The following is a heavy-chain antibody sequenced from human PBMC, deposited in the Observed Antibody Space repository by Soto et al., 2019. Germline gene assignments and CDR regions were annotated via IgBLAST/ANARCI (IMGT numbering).Heavy chain of an antibody. D-gene: IGHD3-10*01. CDR1: GYTFTGYF. CDR2: INPNSGGT. J-gene: IGHJ6*02. V-gene: IGHV1-2*02. CDR3: ARSIGFGEAYYFGMDV. Sequence: ASVKGSCKASGYTFTGYFMQWVRQAPGQGLEWMGWINPNSGGTKYIQKFQGRVTMTRDTSIKTIYMELSRLTYDDTAVYYCARSIGFGEAYYFGMDVWGQGTTVTVSS.